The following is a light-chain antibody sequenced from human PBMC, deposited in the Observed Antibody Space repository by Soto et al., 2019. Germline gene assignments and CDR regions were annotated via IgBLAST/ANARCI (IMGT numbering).Light chain of an antibody. J-gene: IGKJ1*01. CDR2: DAS. CDR3: QEYKTFLRT. V-gene: IGKV1-5*01. CDR1: QSIRSW. Sequence: PSTLSASVGDRVTITCRAGQSIRSWLAWYQQKPGKAPKLLIYDASSLGSGVPSRFSGGGSGTEFTLTISSLQPDDLATYYCQEYKTFLRTFGQGTKVDIK.